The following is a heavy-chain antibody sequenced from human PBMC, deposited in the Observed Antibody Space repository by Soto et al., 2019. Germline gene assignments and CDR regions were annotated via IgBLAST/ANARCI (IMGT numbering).Heavy chain of an antibody. CDR2: IYYGGST. D-gene: IGHD6-13*01. CDR3: ARAPFGTAAGTNYYYYYGMDV. J-gene: IGHJ6*02. V-gene: IGHV4-59*08. CDR1: GGFISSYY. Sequence: SETLSLTCTVSGGFISSYYWSWIRQPPGKGLEWIGYIYYGGSTNYNPSLKSRVTISVDTSKNQFSLKLSSVTAADTAMYYCARAPFGTAAGTNYYYYYGMDVWGQGTTVTVSS.